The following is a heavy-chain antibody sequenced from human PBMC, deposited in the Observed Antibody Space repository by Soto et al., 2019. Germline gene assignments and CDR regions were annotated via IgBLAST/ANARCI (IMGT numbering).Heavy chain of an antibody. D-gene: IGHD2-15*01. J-gene: IGHJ4*02. CDR1: GYTFNCYY. V-gene: IGHV1-2*02. Sequence: GASVQVCCKASGYTFNCYYMHWVRQAPGQGLEWMGWINPNSGGTNYAQKFQGRVTITRDTSASTAYMELSSLRSEDTAVYYCARDLGGWPDYWGQGTLVTVSS. CDR2: INPNSGGT. CDR3: ARDLGGWPDY.